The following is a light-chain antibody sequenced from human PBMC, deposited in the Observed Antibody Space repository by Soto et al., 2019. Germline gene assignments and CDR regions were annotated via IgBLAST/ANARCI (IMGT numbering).Light chain of an antibody. Sequence: DIQMTQSPSSLSASVGDRVTITCRASQTISNYLNWYQQKPGKAPKLLIFGSSSLQSGVPSRFSARGSGTEFTLTIGSLRPEDFASYYCQQSFKTPWTFGPGSRVEI. CDR1: QTISNY. V-gene: IGKV1-39*01. J-gene: IGKJ1*01. CDR2: GSS. CDR3: QQSFKTPWT.